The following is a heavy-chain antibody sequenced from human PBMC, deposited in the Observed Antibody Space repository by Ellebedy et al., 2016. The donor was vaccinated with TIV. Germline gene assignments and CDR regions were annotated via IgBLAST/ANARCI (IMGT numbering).Heavy chain of an antibody. J-gene: IGHJ4*02. V-gene: IGHV4-30-4*01. Sequence: MPSETLSLTCTVSGGSISSGDYYWSWIRQPPGKGLEWIGYIYYSGSTYYNPSLKSRVTISVDTSKNQFSLKLSSVTAADTAVYYCARAQSRWLQLDWGQGTLVTVSS. CDR2: IYYSGST. D-gene: IGHD5-24*01. CDR3: ARAQSRWLQLD. CDR1: GGSISSGDYY.